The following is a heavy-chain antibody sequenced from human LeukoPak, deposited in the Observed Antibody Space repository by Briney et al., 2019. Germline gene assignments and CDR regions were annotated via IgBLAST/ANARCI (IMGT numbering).Heavy chain of an antibody. V-gene: IGHV3-30*03. Sequence: GGSLRLSCAASGFTFSSYGMHWVRQAPGKGLEWVAVISYDGSNKYYADSVKGRFTISRDNSKNTLYLQMNSLRAEDTAVYYCAREVVLGHRHYYYGMDVWGQGTTVTVSS. CDR1: GFTFSSYG. J-gene: IGHJ6*02. CDR3: AREVVLGHRHYYYGMDV. D-gene: IGHD2-8*02. CDR2: ISYDGSNK.